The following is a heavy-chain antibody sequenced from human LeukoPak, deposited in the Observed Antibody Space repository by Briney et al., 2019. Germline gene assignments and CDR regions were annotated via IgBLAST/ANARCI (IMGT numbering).Heavy chain of an antibody. J-gene: IGHJ5*02. D-gene: IGHD3-22*01. CDR1: AGSISSYY. CDR3: ARCYDSSGYQLPFDP. CDR2: IYYSGST. Sequence: SETLSLTCLVSAGSISSYYWSWIRQPPGKGLEWIGYIYYSGSTNYNPSLKSRVTISVDTSKNQFSLKLSSVTAADTAVYYCARCYDSSGYQLPFDPWGQGTLVTVSS. V-gene: IGHV4-59*01.